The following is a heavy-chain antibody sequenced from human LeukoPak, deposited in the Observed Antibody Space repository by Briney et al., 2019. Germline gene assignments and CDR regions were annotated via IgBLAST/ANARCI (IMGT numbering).Heavy chain of an antibody. J-gene: IGHJ5*02. D-gene: IGHD4-17*01. CDR1: GSTFSIHE. CDR2: IYHSGST. Sequence: GSRRLSCAVSGSTFSIHEMNWVRQPPGKGLEWIGEIYHSGSTNYNPSLKSRVTISVDKSKNQFSLKLSSVTAADTAVYYCARDLSRTTVTTAGDNWFDPWGQGTLVTVSS. CDR3: ARDLSRTTVTTAGDNWFDP. V-gene: IGHV4-4*02.